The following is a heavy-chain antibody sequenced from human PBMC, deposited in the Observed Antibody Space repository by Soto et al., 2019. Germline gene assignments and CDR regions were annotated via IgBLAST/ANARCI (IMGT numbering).Heavy chain of an antibody. CDR3: AHWVTGGAGTRKFDF. CDR1: GFSLDTSGVA. J-gene: IGHJ4*02. Sequence: QITLKESGPTLVKPTQTLTLTCTFSGFSLDTSGVAVSWIRQPPGKALEWLALVYWDDDKRYRSSLESRLTITKDTSKNQVVLTMTNMDPEDTATYYRAHWVTGGAGTRKFDFWGQGILVTVSS. V-gene: IGHV2-5*02. CDR2: VYWDDDK. D-gene: IGHD6-19*01.